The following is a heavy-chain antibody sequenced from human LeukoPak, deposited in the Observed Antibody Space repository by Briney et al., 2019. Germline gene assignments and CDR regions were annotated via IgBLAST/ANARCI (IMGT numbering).Heavy chain of an antibody. V-gene: IGHV5-51*01. J-gene: IGHJ6*03. CDR3: ARQGYDILTGYYYYMDV. CDR2: IYPGDSDT. CDR1: GYSFTTYW. Sequence: GESLKISCKGSGYSFTTYWIAWVRQMPGKGLECMGIIYPGDSDTRYIPSFQGQVTISADKSISTAYLQWSSLKASDTAMYYCARQGYDILTGYYYYMDVWGKGTTVTISS. D-gene: IGHD3-9*01.